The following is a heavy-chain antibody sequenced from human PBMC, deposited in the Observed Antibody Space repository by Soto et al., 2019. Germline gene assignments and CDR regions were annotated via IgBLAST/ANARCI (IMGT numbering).Heavy chain of an antibody. CDR3: ARGSSAAAGPYYYYYMDV. V-gene: IGHV1-2*04. Sequence: ASVKVSCKASGYTFTGYYMHWVRQAPGQGLEWMGWINPNSGGTNYAQKFQGWVTMTRDTSISTAYMELSRLRSDDTAVYYCARGSSAAAGPYYYYYMDVWGKGTTVTVS. CDR1: GYTFTGYY. D-gene: IGHD6-13*01. J-gene: IGHJ6*03. CDR2: INPNSGGT.